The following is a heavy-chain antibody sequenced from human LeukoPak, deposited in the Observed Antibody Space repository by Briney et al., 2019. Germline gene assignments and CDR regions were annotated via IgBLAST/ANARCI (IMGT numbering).Heavy chain of an antibody. V-gene: IGHV4-30-4*01. J-gene: IGHJ4*02. D-gene: IGHD3-22*01. CDR1: GGSISSGDYY. Sequence: SETLSLTCTVSGGSISSGDYYWSWIRQPPGKGLEWIGYIYYSGSTYYNPSLKSRVTISVDRSKNQFSLKLSSVTAADTAVYYCARVRLGDSSGYCFDYWGQGTLVTVSS. CDR2: IYYSGST. CDR3: ARVRLGDSSGYCFDY.